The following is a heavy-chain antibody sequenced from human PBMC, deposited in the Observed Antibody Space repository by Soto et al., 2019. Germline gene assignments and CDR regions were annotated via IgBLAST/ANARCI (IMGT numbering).Heavy chain of an antibody. CDR2: IWYDGSNK. V-gene: IGHV3-33*01. CDR3: ARDRDYGGNNWFDP. J-gene: IGHJ5*02. Sequence: PGGSLRLSCAASGFTFSSYGMHWVRQAPGKGLEWVAVIWYDGSNKYYADSVKGRFTISRDNSKNTLYLQMNSLRAEDTAVYYCARDRDYGGNNWFDPWGQGTLVTVSS. CDR1: GFTFSSYG. D-gene: IGHD4-17*01.